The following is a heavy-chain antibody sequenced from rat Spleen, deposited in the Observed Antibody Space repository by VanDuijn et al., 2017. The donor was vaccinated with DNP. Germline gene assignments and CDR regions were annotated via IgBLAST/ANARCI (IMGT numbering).Heavy chain of an antibody. CDR3: ARSYNNYFDY. Sequence: EVQLVESGGGLVQPGRSLKLSCAASGFTFSNYGMAWVRQAPTKGLEWVATISYDGSSTYYRDSVKGRFTISRDNAKSTLYLQMDSLRSEDTATYYCARSYNNYFDYWGQGVMVTVSS. CDR2: ISYDGSST. J-gene: IGHJ2*01. V-gene: IGHV5-29*01. CDR1: GFTFSNYG. D-gene: IGHD1-10*01.